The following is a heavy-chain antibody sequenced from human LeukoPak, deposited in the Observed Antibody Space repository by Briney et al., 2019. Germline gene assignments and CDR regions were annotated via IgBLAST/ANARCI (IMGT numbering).Heavy chain of an antibody. CDR3: ARELLPTYFDY. Sequence: PSETLSLTCAVYGGSFSGYYWSWIRQPPGKGLEWIGEINHGGSTNYNPSLKSRVTISVDTSKNQFSLKLSSVTAADTAVYYCARELLPTYFDYWGQGTLVTVSS. CDR2: INHGGST. D-gene: IGHD4-23*01. J-gene: IGHJ4*02. CDR1: GGSFSGYY. V-gene: IGHV4-34*01.